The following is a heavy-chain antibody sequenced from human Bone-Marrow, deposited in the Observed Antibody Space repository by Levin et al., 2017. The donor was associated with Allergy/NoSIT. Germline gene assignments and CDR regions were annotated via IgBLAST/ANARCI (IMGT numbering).Heavy chain of an antibody. CDR1: GFTFSTYT. Sequence: LSLTCAASGFTFSTYTMNWVRQAPGKGLEWVSSISYSGDKTQYADSAKGRFTISRDNAKNSLFLQMDSLRAEDTAVYYCARALPLQVWLLYFGMDVWGHGTTVTVSS. CDR3: ARALPLQVWLLYFGMDV. V-gene: IGHV3-21*01. D-gene: IGHD5-24*01. J-gene: IGHJ6*02. CDR2: ISYSGDKT.